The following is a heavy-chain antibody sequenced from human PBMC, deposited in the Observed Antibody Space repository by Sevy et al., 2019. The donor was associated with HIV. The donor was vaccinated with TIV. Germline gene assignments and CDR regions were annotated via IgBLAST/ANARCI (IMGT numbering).Heavy chain of an antibody. Sequence: GGSLRLSCAASGFTFSSYSMNWVRQAPGKGLEWVSSISSSSSHIYYADSVKGRFTISRDNAKNSLYLQMNSLRAEDTAVYYCARDVAFTTEYSYGMDVWGQGTTVTVSS. CDR3: ARDVAFTTEYSYGMDV. CDR2: ISSSSSHI. D-gene: IGHD4-17*01. J-gene: IGHJ6*02. CDR1: GFTFSSYS. V-gene: IGHV3-21*01.